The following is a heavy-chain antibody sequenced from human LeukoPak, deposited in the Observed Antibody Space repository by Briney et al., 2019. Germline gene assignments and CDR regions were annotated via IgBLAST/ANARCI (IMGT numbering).Heavy chain of an antibody. J-gene: IGHJ4*02. D-gene: IGHD2-2*02. Sequence: SVKVSCKASGGTFSNYAISWVRQAPGQGLEWMGGIIPIFGTANYAQKFQGRVTITADESTSTAYMELSSLRSEDTAVYYCARSPPGYCSSTSCYTSPLDYWGQGTLVTVSS. CDR2: IIPIFGTA. CDR3: ARSPPGYCSSTSCYTSPLDY. CDR1: GGTFSNYA. V-gene: IGHV1-69*13.